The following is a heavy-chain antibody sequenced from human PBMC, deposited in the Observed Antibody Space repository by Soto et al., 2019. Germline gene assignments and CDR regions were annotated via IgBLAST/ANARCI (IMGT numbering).Heavy chain of an antibody. Sequence: EVHLLESGGGLVQPGGSLRLSCAASGFTFISYAMNWVRQAPGKGLQWVSVISGGGDATFYADSVKGRFTISRDNSRNTVTLQMNSLGADDTAVYYCARKVPGSTTRPDYWYFDLWGRGTLVTVSS. V-gene: IGHV3-23*01. J-gene: IGHJ2*01. CDR1: GFTFISYA. D-gene: IGHD3-10*01. CDR2: ISGGGDAT. CDR3: ARKVPGSTTRPDYWYFDL.